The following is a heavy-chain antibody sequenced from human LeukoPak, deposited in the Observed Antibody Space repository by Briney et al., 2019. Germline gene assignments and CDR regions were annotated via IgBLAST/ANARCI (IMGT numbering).Heavy chain of an antibody. CDR1: GYTSTDSY. J-gene: IGHJ4*02. Sequence: ASVKVSCKPSGYTSTDSYIHWVRQAPGVGLQWMGWISPNNGDTKYAEDFQDRVTMTRDTSINTAYMELTGLTPDDTAVYYCVRSPIGASAYWGRGTLVTVSS. CDR2: ISPNNGDT. CDR3: VRSPIGASAY. D-gene: IGHD3-10*01. V-gene: IGHV1-2*02.